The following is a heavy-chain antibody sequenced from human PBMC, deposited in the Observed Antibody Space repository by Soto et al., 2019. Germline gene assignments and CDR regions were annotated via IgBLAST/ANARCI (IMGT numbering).Heavy chain of an antibody. V-gene: IGHV3-48*01. CDR2: ISSSSSTI. CDR1: GFTFSSYS. Sequence: PGGSLRLSCAASGFTFSSYSMNWVRQAPGKGLEWVSYISSSSSTIYYADSVKGRFTISRDNAKNSLYLQMNSLRAEDTAVYYCARGIGIAAAGTGYWGQGTLVTVSS. D-gene: IGHD6-13*01. CDR3: ARGIGIAAAGTGY. J-gene: IGHJ4*02.